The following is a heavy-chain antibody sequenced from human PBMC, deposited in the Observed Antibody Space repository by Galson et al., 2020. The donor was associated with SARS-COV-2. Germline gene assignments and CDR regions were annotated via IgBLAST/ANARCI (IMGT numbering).Heavy chain of an antibody. D-gene: IGHD3-9*01. CDR3: ARDPVMGYDIVTGYYPRDY. CDR2: LSSSSSTI. J-gene: IGHJ4*02. Sequence: GESLKISCAASGFTFSSYSMNWVRQAPGKGLEWVSYLSSSSSTIYYADSVKGRFTISRDNAKNSLYLQMNSLRAEDTAVYYCARDPVMGYDIVTGYYPRDYWGQGTLVTVSS. V-gene: IGHV3-48*04. CDR1: GFTFSSYS.